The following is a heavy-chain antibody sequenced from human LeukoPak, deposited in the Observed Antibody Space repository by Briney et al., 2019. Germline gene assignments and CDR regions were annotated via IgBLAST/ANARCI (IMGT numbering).Heavy chain of an antibody. Sequence: SETLSLTCTVSGGSISSYYWSWIRQPPGKGLEWIGYIHYSGSTNYNPSLKSRVTISVDTAKNQFSLKLSSVTAADTAVYYCARDSIAGYSLSWWGQGTLVTVSS. V-gene: IGHV4-59*12. D-gene: IGHD3-9*01. CDR3: ARDSIAGYSLSW. CDR2: IHYSGST. CDR1: GGSISSYY. J-gene: IGHJ4*02.